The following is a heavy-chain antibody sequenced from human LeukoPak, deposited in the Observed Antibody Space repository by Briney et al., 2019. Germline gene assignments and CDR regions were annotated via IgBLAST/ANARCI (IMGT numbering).Heavy chain of an antibody. CDR1: GGSISSYY. CDR3: ARGRYYGSGSYYGY. J-gene: IGHJ4*02. CDR2: IYYSGST. Sequence: SETLSLTCTVSGGSISSYYWSWIRQPPGKGLEWIGYIYYSGSTNYNPSLKSRVTISVDTSKNQFSLKLSSVTAADTAVYYCARGRYYGSGSYYGYWGQGTLVTVSS. D-gene: IGHD3-10*01. V-gene: IGHV4-59*01.